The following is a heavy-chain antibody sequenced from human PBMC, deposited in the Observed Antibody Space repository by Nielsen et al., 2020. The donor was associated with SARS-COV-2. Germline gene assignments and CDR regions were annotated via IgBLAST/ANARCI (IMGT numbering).Heavy chain of an antibody. CDR2: ISYDGSNK. V-gene: IGHV3-30-3*01. Sequence: GGSLRLSCAASGFTFSSYAMHWVRQAPGKGLEWVAVISYDGSNKYYADSVKGRFTISRDNSKNTLYLQMNSLRAEDTAVYYCANGAVAGSYYYGMDVWGQGTTVTVSS. J-gene: IGHJ6*02. D-gene: IGHD6-19*01. CDR3: ANGAVAGSYYYGMDV. CDR1: GFTFSSYA.